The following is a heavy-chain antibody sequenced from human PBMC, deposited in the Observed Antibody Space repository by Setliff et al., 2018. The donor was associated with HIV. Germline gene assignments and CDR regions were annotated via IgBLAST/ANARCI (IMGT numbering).Heavy chain of an antibody. J-gene: IGHJ6*02. CDR3: ARDPDGCSGGSCPRYYYYGMDV. V-gene: IGHV3-21*01. CDR1: GFTFSTYS. D-gene: IGHD2-15*01. CDR2: ITSSSSYI. Sequence: KTGGSLRLSCAASGFTFSTYSMIWVRQAPGKGLEWVASITSSSSYINYADSVKGRFTISRDNAKNSLYLQMNSLRAEDTAVYYCARDPDGCSGGSCPRYYYYGMDVWGQGTTVTVSS.